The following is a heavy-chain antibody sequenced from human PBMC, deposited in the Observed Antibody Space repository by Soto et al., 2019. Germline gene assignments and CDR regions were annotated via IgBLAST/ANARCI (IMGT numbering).Heavy chain of an antibody. J-gene: IGHJ4*02. CDR1: GFTFRNYN. V-gene: IGHV3-21*06. Sequence: EVQLVESGGGLVKAGGSLRLFCTASGFTFRNYNMNWVRQAPGKGLEWVSSISTGGAYMFYADSVKGRFTISRDNAENSLFLQIDSPRAEDTAVYYCARDIASPGGDYFDSWVQGTLVTVSS. CDR3: ARDIASPGGDYFDS. CDR2: ISTGGAYM. D-gene: IGHD2-21*01.